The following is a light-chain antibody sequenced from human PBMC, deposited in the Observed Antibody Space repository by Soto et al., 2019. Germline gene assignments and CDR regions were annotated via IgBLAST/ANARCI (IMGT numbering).Light chain of an antibody. CDR3: QSYYSSGSVLV. V-gene: IGLV1-40*01. CDR1: SSNIGAGSD. Sequence: QSVLTQPPSVSGAPGQRVTISCTGRSSNIGAGSDVHWYQQLPGTAPKLLIYGNTNRPSGVADRFSGSKSGTSAALGITGCQAEDEGDYFCQSYYSSGSVLVFGGGTKVTVL. J-gene: IGLJ2*01. CDR2: GNT.